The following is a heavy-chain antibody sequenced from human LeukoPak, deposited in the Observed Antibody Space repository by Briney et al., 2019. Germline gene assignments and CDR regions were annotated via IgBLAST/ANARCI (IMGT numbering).Heavy chain of an antibody. CDR1: GFTFSNYW. V-gene: IGHV3-23*01. CDR3: TKFNKAGYSFGTGYFDY. J-gene: IGHJ4*02. Sequence: GGSLRLSCAASGFTFSNYWMIWVRQAPAKGLEWVSAISGSGGSTYYADSVKGRFTISRDSSKNTLYLQMNSLRAEDTAVYYCTKFNKAGYSFGTGYFDYWGQGTLVTVSS. CDR2: ISGSGGST. D-gene: IGHD5-18*01.